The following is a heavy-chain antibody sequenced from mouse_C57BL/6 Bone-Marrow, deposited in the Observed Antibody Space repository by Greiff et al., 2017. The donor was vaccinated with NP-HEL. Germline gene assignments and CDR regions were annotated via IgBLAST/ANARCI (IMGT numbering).Heavy chain of an antibody. CDR3: ATITTEGYFDV. CDR1: GYTFTSYW. V-gene: IGHV1-64*01. Sequence: QLQQPGAELVKPGASVKLSCKASGYTFTSYWMHWVKQRPGQGLEWIGMIHPNSGSTNYNEKFKSKATLTVDKSSSTAYMQLSSLTSEDSAVYYCATITTEGYFDVWGTGTTVTVSS. D-gene: IGHD1-1*01. J-gene: IGHJ1*03. CDR2: IHPNSGST.